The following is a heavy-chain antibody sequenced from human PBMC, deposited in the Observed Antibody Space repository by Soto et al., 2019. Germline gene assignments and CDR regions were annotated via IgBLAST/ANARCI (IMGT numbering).Heavy chain of an antibody. CDR3: ARDFGDIVLVPAANFDY. CDR1: GFTFSSYW. D-gene: IGHD2-2*01. CDR2: IKQDGSEK. V-gene: IGHV3-7*01. Sequence: PGGSLRLSCAASGFTFSSYWMSWVRQTPGKGLEWVANIKQDGSEKYYVDSVKGRFTISRDNAKNSLYLQMNSLRAEDTAVYYCARDFGDIVLVPAANFDYWGQGT. J-gene: IGHJ4*02.